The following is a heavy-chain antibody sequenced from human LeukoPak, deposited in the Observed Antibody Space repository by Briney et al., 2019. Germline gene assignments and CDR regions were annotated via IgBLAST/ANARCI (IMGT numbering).Heavy chain of an antibody. CDR3: AKDLPAAYFDY. Sequence: PGGSLRLSCAASGFTFSSYAMSWVRQAPGKGLEWVSAISGSGGSTYYADSVKGRFTISRDNSRTTVYLQMNSLRAEDTAVYHCAKDLPAAYFDYWGQGTLVTVSS. J-gene: IGHJ4*02. D-gene: IGHD2-2*01. CDR1: GFTFSSYA. CDR2: ISGSGGST. V-gene: IGHV3-23*01.